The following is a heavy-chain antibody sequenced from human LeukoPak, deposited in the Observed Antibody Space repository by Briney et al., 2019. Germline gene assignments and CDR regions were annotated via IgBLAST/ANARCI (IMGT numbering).Heavy chain of an antibody. CDR2: IYYSGST. J-gene: IGHJ3*02. CDR1: GGSISSSSYY. D-gene: IGHD4-23*01. CDR3: ARLDGSAKATVVTLGAFDI. Sequence: SETLSLTCTVSGGSISSSSYYWGWIRQPPGKGLEWIGSIYYSGSTYYNPSLKSRVTISVDTSKNQFSLKLSSVTAADTAVYYCARLDGSAKATVVTLGAFDIWGQETMVTVSS. V-gene: IGHV4-39*01.